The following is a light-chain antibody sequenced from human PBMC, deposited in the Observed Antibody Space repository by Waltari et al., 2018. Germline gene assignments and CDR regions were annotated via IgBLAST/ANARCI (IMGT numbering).Light chain of an antibody. Sequence: QVVLTQSPSASASLGASVKLTCTLSSAHSTYTIAWHPPQPAQGPRFLMKVNSDSLYTKGDGIPDRFSGSSLGAERYLTISSLQSEDEADYYCQTWGTYTQRMFGGGTKLTVL. J-gene: IGLJ3*02. CDR3: QTWGTYTQRM. CDR2: VNSDSLY. CDR1: SAHSTYT. V-gene: IGLV4-69*01.